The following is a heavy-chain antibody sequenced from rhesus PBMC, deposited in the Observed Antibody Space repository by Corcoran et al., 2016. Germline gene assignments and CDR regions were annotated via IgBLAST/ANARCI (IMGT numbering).Heavy chain of an antibody. CDR3: ARGIYSSGWYFDY. V-gene: IGHV1-198*02. CDR1: GFTFGSYA. D-gene: IGHD6-31*01. J-gene: IGHJ4*01. CDR2: IIPLVGVT. Sequence: QVQLVQSGAEVKKPGASVKVSCKASGFTFGSYAISWVRQAPGQGLGWKGVIIPLVGVTNHADKFQGRVTITADKSTSTAYMELSSLRSEDTAVYYCARGIYSSGWYFDYWGQGVLVTVSS.